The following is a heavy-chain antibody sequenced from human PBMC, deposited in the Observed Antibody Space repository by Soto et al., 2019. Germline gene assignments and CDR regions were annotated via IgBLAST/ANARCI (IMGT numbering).Heavy chain of an antibody. V-gene: IGHV4-39*01. CDR3: ARLEDYYGSGSPLDV. CDR2: IYYSRST. J-gene: IGHJ6*02. CDR1: GGSFDITSSY. Sequence: SETLSLTCTVPGGSFDITSSYSAWVRQPPGKGLEWIAYIYYSRSTYYNPSPKIRITISVDTSKTQFSLNPSSVTAADTAVYYCARLEDYYGSGSPLDVWGQGTTVTVSS. D-gene: IGHD3-10*01.